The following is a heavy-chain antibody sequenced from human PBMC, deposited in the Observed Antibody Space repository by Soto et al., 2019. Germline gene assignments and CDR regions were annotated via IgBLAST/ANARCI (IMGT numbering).Heavy chain of an antibody. CDR3: VRVDGHCSGGGCYGDCRDG. J-gene: IGHJ6*03. Sequence: EVQLVESGGGLVQPGGSLRLSCAASGFTVSSNYMSWVRQAPGKGLEWVSLIQSGGSTYYAGSVKGRFTISRDNPKNTRCLQMNSLTAEDSAVYYCVRVDGHCSGGGCYGDCRDGWSKGSTVTVSS. CDR2: IQSGGST. D-gene: IGHD2-15*01. CDR1: GFTVSSNY. V-gene: IGHV3-66*01.